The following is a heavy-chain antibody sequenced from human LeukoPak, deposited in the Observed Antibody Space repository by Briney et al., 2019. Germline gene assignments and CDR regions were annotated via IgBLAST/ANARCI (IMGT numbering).Heavy chain of an antibody. D-gene: IGHD1-1*01. J-gene: IGHJ4*02. V-gene: IGHV3-11*01. CDR3: AKGKRIYNN. CDR2: ISSSDSTI. CDR1: GFIFSDYY. Sequence: GGSLRLSCAASGFIFSDYYMTWLRQAPGKGLEWVSYISSSDSTIYSADSVKGRFTISRDNANNSLYLQMNSLKAEDTALYYCAKGKRIYNNWGQGTLVTVSS.